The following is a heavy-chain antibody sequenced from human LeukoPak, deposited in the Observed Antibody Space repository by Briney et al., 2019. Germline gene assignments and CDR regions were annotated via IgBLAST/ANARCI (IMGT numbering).Heavy chain of an antibody. CDR3: AREASQMDAFDI. D-gene: IGHD5-24*01. J-gene: IGHJ3*02. CDR1: GYTFTGSY. CDR2: TNPNSGGT. Sequence: ASVTLSCKDSGYTFTGSYMHWIRQAPGQGLQWIGWTNPNSGGTNYAQKFQGWVTMTRDTSISTAYMELSRLRSDDTAVYYCAREASQMDAFDIWGQGTMVTVSS. V-gene: IGHV1-2*04.